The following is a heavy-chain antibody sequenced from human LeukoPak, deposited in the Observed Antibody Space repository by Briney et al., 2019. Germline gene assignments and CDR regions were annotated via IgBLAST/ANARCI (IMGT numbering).Heavy chain of an antibody. V-gene: IGHV1-46*01. D-gene: IGHD6-13*01. CDR2: INPSGGST. CDR3: ARDGYVDL. J-gene: IGHJ2*01. Sequence: GASVKVSCKASGYTFTSYYMHWVRQAPGQGLEWMGIINPSGGSTSYAQKFQGRVTMTRDTSTSTAYMEMRSLGPDDTAVYYCARDGYVDLWGRGTLVTVSS. CDR1: GYTFTSYY.